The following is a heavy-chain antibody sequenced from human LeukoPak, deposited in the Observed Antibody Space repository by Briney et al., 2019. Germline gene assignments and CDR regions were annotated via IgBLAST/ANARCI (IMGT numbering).Heavy chain of an antibody. CDR1: GYTFTGYY. D-gene: IGHD5-12*01. CDR3: ARDRGVATILFDY. Sequence: ASVKVSCKASGYTFTGYYMHWVRQAPGQGLGWMGWINPNSGGTNYAQKFQGRVTMTRDTSISTAYMELSRLRSDDTAVYYCARDRGVATILFDYWGQGTLVTVSS. V-gene: IGHV1-2*02. CDR2: INPNSGGT. J-gene: IGHJ4*02.